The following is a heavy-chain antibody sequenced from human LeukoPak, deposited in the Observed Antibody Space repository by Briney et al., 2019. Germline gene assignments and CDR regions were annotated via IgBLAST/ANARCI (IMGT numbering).Heavy chain of an antibody. CDR1: GGSISSGGYS. Sequence: ETLSLTCAVSGGSISSGGYSWSWVRQAPGKGLEWVANIKQDGSEKYYVDSVKGRFTISRDNAKNSLYLQMNSLRAEDTAVYYCARVSGLDYYDSSGYYFDYWGQGTLVTVSS. D-gene: IGHD3-22*01. CDR3: ARVSGLDYYDSSGYYFDY. J-gene: IGHJ4*02. V-gene: IGHV3-7*01. CDR2: IKQDGSEK.